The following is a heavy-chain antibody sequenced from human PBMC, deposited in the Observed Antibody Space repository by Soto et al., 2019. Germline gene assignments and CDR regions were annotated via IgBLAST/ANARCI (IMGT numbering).Heavy chain of an antibody. CDR1: GGTFSSYT. D-gene: IGHD6-19*01. CDR3: ARGGIAVAGTEPSFYYMDV. V-gene: IGHV1-69*02. Sequence: GASVKVSCKASGGTFSSYTISWVRQSPGQGLEWMGRIIPILGIANYAQKFQGRVTITADKSTSTAYMELSSLRSEDTTVYYCARGGIAVAGTEPSFYYMDVLGKGTTVTVSS. J-gene: IGHJ6*03. CDR2: IIPILGIA.